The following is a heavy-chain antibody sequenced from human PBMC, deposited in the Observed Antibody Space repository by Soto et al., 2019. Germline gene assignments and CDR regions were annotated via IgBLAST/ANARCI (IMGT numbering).Heavy chain of an antibody. V-gene: IGHV3-74*01. CDR1: GFSISSHW. Sequence: GWSLRLSCAASGFSISSHWMHWVRRAPGKGLEWVSRINSDESSTSYGDSVKGRFTISRDNAKNMLYLQMNSLRAEDTAVYYCAREVAPTTLPPSSLMDVWGQGTTVTVSS. D-gene: IGHD2-2*01. CDR3: AREVAPTTLPPSSLMDV. CDR2: INSDESST. J-gene: IGHJ6*02.